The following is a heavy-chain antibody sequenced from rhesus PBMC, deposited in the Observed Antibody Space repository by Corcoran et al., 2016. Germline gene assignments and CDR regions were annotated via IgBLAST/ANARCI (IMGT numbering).Heavy chain of an antibody. CDR1: GGSISSSY. D-gene: IGHD6-13*01. CDR3: ARVHYSSWSGSYFDY. J-gene: IGHJ4*01. Sequence: QLQLQESGPGLVKPSETLSVTCAVSGGSISSSYWSWIRQAPGKGLEWIGYIYGSGSSTNTNPPIRSRVTLSVDTSKNQLSLKLSSVTAADTAVYYCARVHYSSWSGSYFDYWGQGVLVTVSS. CDR2: IYGSGSST. V-gene: IGHV4-169*01.